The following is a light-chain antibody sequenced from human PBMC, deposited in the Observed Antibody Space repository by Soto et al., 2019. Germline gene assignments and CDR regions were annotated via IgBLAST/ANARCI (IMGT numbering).Light chain of an antibody. V-gene: IGLV1-47*01. CDR2: RNN. Sequence: QSVLTQPPSASGTPGQRVTISCSGSSSNIGSNYVYWYQQLPGTAPKLLIYRNNQRPSGVPDRFSGSKSGTSASLAISGLRSEDEADYYCSSYTRSSTLVFGGGTKLTVL. J-gene: IGLJ2*01. CDR1: SSNIGSNY. CDR3: SSYTRSSTLV.